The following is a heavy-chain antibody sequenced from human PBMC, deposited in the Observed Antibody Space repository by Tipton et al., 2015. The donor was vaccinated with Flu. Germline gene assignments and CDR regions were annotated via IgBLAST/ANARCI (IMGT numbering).Heavy chain of an antibody. CDR1: GGSIRSYY. CDR2: IYERRTT. CDR3: ASGPPDHFGVGKTGLDY. V-gene: IGHV4-59*01. J-gene: IGHJ4*02. Sequence: TLSLTCSASGGSIRSYYLSWIRQHPRKGLEWIGYIYERRTTHYNPSLKNRVTISVDTSNNQFPLKMSSVTAADTAVYYCASGPPDHFGVGKTGLDYWGQGTLVTVSS. D-gene: IGHD3-3*01.